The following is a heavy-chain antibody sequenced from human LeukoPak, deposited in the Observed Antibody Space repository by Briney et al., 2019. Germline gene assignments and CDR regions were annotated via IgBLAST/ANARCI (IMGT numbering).Heavy chain of an antibody. CDR1: GYSFTIYD. CDR3: ARGPPNLAAADPYYYYMDV. V-gene: IGHV1-69*13. CDR2: IIPIFGTA. J-gene: IGHJ6*03. D-gene: IGHD6-13*01. Sequence: SVKVSCKASGYSFTIYDINWVRQATGQGLEWMGGIIPIFGTANYAQKFQGRVTITAGESTSTAYMELSSLRSEDTAVYYCARGPPNLAAADPYYYYMDVWGKGTTVTVSS.